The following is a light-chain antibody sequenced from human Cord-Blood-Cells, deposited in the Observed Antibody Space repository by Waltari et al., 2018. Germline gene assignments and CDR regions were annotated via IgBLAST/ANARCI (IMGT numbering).Light chain of an antibody. CDR3: QQYGSSPWT. CDR2: GAS. J-gene: IGKJ1*01. Sequence: EIVLTQSPGTLSLSPGERATLSCRASQSVSSSYLAWYQQKPGQAPRLHIYGASSSATGIPDMFSGSGSRTDFTLTISRLEPEDCAVYYCQQYGSSPWTFGQGTKVEIK. CDR1: QSVSSSY. V-gene: IGKV3-20*01.